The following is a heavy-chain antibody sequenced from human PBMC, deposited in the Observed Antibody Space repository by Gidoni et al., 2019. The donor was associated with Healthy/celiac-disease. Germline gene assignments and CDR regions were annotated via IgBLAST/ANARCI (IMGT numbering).Heavy chain of an antibody. V-gene: IGHV2-5*02. CDR2: IYWDDDK. CDR3: AHLGYCSGGSCYQTPRFDP. J-gene: IGHJ5*02. Sequence: QITLKESGPTLVKPTQTLTLTCTFSGFSLSTSGVGVGWIRQPPGKALEWLALIYWDDDKRYSPSLKSRLTITKDASKHQVVLTMTNMDPVDTATYYCAHLGYCSGGSCYQTPRFDPWGQGTLVTVSS. D-gene: IGHD2-15*01. CDR1: GFSLSTSGVG.